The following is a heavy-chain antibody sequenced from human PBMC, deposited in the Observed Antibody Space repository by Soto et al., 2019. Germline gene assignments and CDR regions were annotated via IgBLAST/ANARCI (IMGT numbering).Heavy chain of an antibody. Sequence: SETLSLTCTVSGASINNYYWSWIRQPPGKGLEWIGYIYYSGNTNYNPSLKSRVTISLDTSKNQFSLNLNSVTTADTAVYYCAIIGSIANWFDPWGQGTLVTVSS. CDR3: AIIGSIANWFDP. CDR2: IYYSGNT. J-gene: IGHJ5*02. V-gene: IGHV4-59*01. CDR1: GASINNYY. D-gene: IGHD6-6*01.